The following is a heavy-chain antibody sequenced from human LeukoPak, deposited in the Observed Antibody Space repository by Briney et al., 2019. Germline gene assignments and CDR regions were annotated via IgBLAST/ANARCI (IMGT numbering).Heavy chain of an antibody. Sequence: PSETLSLTCAVYGGSFSGYQWSWIRQPPGKGLEWIGEINHSGGINYNPSLKSRVTVSVDTSKNQFSLKLSSVTAADTAVYYCARDGSSGWYSYYFDYWGQGTLVTVSS. D-gene: IGHD6-19*01. CDR1: GGSFSGYQ. J-gene: IGHJ4*02. CDR3: ARDGSSGWYSYYFDY. CDR2: INHSGGI. V-gene: IGHV4-34*01.